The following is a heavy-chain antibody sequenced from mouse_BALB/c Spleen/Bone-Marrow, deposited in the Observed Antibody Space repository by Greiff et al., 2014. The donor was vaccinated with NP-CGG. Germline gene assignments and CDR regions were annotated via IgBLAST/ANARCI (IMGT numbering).Heavy chain of an antibody. CDR3: ARQYGNLGVMDY. CDR1: GFTFSRYG. D-gene: IGHD2-1*01. Sequence: EVQLQQSGGDLVKPGGSLKLSCAASGFTFSRYGMSWVRQTPDKGLEWVANISSGGSYTYYPDSVKGRFTISRDNAKNTLYLHMSSLKSEDTAMYYCARQYGNLGVMDYWGQGTSVTVSS. V-gene: IGHV5-6*01. J-gene: IGHJ4*01. CDR2: ISSGGSYT.